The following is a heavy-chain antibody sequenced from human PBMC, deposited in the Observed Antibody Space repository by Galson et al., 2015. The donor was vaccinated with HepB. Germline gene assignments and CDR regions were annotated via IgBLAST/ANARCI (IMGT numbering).Heavy chain of an antibody. V-gene: IGHV1-69*10. CDR2: IIPIFGIA. D-gene: IGHD2-15*01. J-gene: IGHJ6*02. CDR3: ARGYCSGGSCYFYYYYYGMDV. Sequence: SVKVSCKASGGTFSSYAISWVRQAPGQGLEWMGGIIPIFGIANYAQKFQGRVTMTTDTSTSTAYMELRSLRSDDTAVYYCARGYCSGGSCYFYYYYYGMDVWGQGTTVTVSS. CDR1: GGTFSSYA.